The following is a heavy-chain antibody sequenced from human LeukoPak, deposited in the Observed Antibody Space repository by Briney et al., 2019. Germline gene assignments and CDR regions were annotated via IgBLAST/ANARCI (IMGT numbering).Heavy chain of an antibody. CDR2: INTDGSST. J-gene: IGHJ4*02. CDR3: ARGDYDFWSGPTHYDY. V-gene: IGHV3-74*01. Sequence: GGSLRLSCAASGFTFISYWMHWVRQAPGKGLVWVSRINTDGSSTSYADSVKGRFTISRDNAKNTLYLQMNSLRAEDTAVYYCARGDYDFWSGPTHYDYWGQGMLVTVSS. D-gene: IGHD3-3*01. CDR1: GFTFISYW.